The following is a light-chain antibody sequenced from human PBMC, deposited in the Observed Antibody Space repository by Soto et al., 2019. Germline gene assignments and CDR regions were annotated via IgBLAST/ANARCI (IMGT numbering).Light chain of an antibody. CDR1: QTVSTY. CDR3: QQRRNWPPGIT. V-gene: IGKV3-11*01. J-gene: IGKJ3*01. Sequence: TQSPATLSLYPGERATLSCRASQTVSTYLAWYQQRPGQAPRLLIYDASTRATGIPARFSGSGSGTDFTLTISSLEPEDFAIYYCQQRRNWPPGITFGPGTKVDIK. CDR2: DAS.